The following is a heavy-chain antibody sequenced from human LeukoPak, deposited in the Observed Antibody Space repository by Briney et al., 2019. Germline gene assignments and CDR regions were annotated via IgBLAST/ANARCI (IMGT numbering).Heavy chain of an antibody. D-gene: IGHD1-1*01. CDR3: ARGGGSYYYYGMDV. Sequence: SETLSLTCAVYGGSFSGYYWSWIRQPPGKGLEWIGYIYYSGSTNYNPSLKSRVTISVDTSKNQFSLKLSSVTAADTAVYYCARGGGSYYYYGMDVWGQGTTVTVSS. CDR1: GGSFSGYY. J-gene: IGHJ6*02. CDR2: IYYSGST. V-gene: IGHV4-59*01.